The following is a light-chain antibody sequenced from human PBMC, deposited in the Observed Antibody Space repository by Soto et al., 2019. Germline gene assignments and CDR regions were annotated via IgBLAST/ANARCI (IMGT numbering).Light chain of an antibody. J-gene: IGLJ1*01. Sequence: QSVLTQPPSVSGAPGQRVSISCTGSSSNIGAGYNVHWYQQLPGTAPKLLIYDNNNRPSGVPDRFSGSKSGTSASLAITGLQAEVEADYYCQSYDTSLSGFYVFGTGTKVTVL. V-gene: IGLV1-40*01. CDR3: QSYDTSLSGFYV. CDR1: SSNIGAGYN. CDR2: DNN.